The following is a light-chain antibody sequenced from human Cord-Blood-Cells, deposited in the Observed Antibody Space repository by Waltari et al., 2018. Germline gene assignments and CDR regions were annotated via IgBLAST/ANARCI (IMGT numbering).Light chain of an antibody. J-gene: IGKJ1*01. CDR1: QSISSY. CDR2: AAS. V-gene: IGKV1-39*01. Sequence: DIQMTQSPFSLSASVGDRVTITCRASQSISSYLNWYQQKPGKAPKLLIYAASSLQSGVPSRFSGSGAGTDFTLTISSLQPEDFATYYCQQSYSTPQPFGQGTKVEIK. CDR3: QQSYSTPQP.